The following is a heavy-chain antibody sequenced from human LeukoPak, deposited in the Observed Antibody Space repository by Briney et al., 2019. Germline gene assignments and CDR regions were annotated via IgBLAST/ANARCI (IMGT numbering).Heavy chain of an antibody. CDR3: AKENPVGGTNYFDY. J-gene: IGHJ4*02. CDR2: ITSSGDNI. CDR1: GFIFSSYP. V-gene: IGHV3-23*01. Sequence: PGESLRLSCAASGFIFSSYPMSWVRQAPGKGLEWVSAITSSGDNIYYAASVQGRFIISRDNSKNTLSLQMNTLRAEDTAIYYCAKENPVGGTNYFDYWGQGTLVAVSS. D-gene: IGHD1-26*01.